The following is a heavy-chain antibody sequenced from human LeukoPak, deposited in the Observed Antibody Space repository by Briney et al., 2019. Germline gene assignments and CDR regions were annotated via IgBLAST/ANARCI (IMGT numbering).Heavy chain of an antibody. J-gene: IGHJ4*02. CDR3: ARGLDYDFWSGQYYFDY. D-gene: IGHD3-3*01. V-gene: IGHV4-59*01. Sequence: SETLSLTCTVSGGSISSYYWSWIRQPPGKGLEWIGYIYYSGSTNYNPSLKSRVTISVDTSKNQFSLKLSSVTAADTAVYYCARGLDYDFWSGQYYFDYWGQGTLVTVSS. CDR1: GGSISSYY. CDR2: IYYSGST.